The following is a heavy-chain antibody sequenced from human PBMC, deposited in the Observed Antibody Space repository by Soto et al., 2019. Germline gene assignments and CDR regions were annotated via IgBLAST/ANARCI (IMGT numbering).Heavy chain of an antibody. CDR2: INHSGST. Sequence: PSETLSLTCAVYGGSFSGYYWSWIRQPPGKGLEWIGEINHSGSTNYNPSLKSRVTVSVDTSKNQFTLKLSSVTAADTAVYHCARGPLAVVAATRFDYWGQGTLVTVSS. V-gene: IGHV4-34*01. J-gene: IGHJ4*02. D-gene: IGHD2-15*01. CDR3: ARGPLAVVAATRFDY. CDR1: GGSFSGYY.